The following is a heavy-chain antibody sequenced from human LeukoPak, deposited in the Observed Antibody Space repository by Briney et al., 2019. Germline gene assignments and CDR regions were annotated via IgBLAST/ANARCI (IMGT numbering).Heavy chain of an antibody. CDR1: GFSFSSYE. Sequence: PGGSLRLSCAASGFSFSSYEINWVRQAPGKGLEWVSYIGSSGSTIYYADSVKGRFTISRDNAKNSLYLQMNSLRAEDTAVYYCARASYGSGSYYAGYDYYYYMDVWGKGTTVTISS. CDR3: ARASYGSGSYYAGYDYYYYMDV. CDR2: IGSSGSTI. J-gene: IGHJ6*03. D-gene: IGHD3-10*01. V-gene: IGHV3-48*03.